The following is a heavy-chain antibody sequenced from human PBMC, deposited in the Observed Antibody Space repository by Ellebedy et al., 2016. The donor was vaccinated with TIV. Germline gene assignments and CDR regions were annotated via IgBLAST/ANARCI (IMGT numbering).Heavy chain of an antibody. J-gene: IGHJ4*02. CDR2: ISGSGGST. D-gene: IGHD2-15*01. Sequence: GGSLRLSCAASGFTFSSFAMSWVRQAPGKGLEWVSHISGSGGSTFYADSVKGRFTISRDNSKNTLDLQMNSLRVEDTAVYYCAKGSTRSRGYCSGGSCYSDFDYWGQGTLVTVSS. V-gene: IGHV3-23*01. CDR1: GFTFSSFA. CDR3: AKGSTRSRGYCSGGSCYSDFDY.